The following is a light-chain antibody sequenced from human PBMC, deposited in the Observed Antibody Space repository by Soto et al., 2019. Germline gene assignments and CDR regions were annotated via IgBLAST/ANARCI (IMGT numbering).Light chain of an antibody. CDR3: QQRRYWPVT. CDR1: QSVSSY. J-gene: IGKJ1*01. V-gene: IGKV3-11*01. CDR2: DAS. Sequence: EIVLTQSPAILSMSPGERATLSCRASQSVSSYFAWYQQKPGQAPRLLIYDASNSATGVPARFSGSGSGTDFTITISSLVSEDFAVYYCQQRRYWPVTFGQGTKVDIK.